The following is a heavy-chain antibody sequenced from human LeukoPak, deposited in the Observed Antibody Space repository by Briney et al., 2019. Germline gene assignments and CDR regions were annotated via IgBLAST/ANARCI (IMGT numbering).Heavy chain of an antibody. CDR3: ASGGPDRWELRSGSFDS. CDR2: ISTSGSYI. D-gene: IGHD1-26*01. CDR1: GFTFITSS. J-gene: IGHJ4*02. Sequence: GGSLRLSCAASGFTFITSSMNWVRQPPGKGLEWVSSISTSGSYIYFADSVKGRFTISRDNAKNSLYLQMNSLRAEDTAMYYCASGGPDRWELRSGSFDSWGQGTLVTVSS. V-gene: IGHV3-21*01.